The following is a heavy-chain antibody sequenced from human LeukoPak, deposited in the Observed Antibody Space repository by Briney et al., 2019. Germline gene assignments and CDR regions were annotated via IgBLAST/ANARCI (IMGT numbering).Heavy chain of an antibody. CDR2: IRYDGSNK. Sequence: GGSLRLSCAASGFTFSSHGMHWVRQAPGKGLEWVAFIRYDGSNKYYADSVKGRFTISRDNSKNTLYLQMNSLRAEDTAVYYCAKDGGTMIVVALYYFDYWGQGTLVTVSS. D-gene: IGHD3-22*01. J-gene: IGHJ4*02. CDR1: GFTFSSHG. CDR3: AKDGGTMIVVALYYFDY. V-gene: IGHV3-30*02.